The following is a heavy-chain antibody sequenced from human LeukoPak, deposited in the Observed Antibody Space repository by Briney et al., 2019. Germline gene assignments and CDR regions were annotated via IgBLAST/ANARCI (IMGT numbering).Heavy chain of an antibody. V-gene: IGHV3-30*03. CDR1: GFTFSSYG. CDR3: ATNGPGIAVAGYVDY. D-gene: IGHD6-19*01. CDR2: ISYDGSND. Sequence: GGSLRLSCAASGFTFSSYGMHWVRQAPGKGLEWEAVISYDGSNDYYADSVKGRFTISRDNSKNTLYLQMNSLRAEDTAVYYCATNGPGIAVAGYVDYWGQGTLVTVSS. J-gene: IGHJ4*02.